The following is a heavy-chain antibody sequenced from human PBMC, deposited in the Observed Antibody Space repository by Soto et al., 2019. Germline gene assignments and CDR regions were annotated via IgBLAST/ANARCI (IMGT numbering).Heavy chain of an antibody. Sequence: QVQLVESGGGVVQPGRSLRLSCAASGFTFNFFAMHWFRQAQGKGLEWVAAVTNDGSNTYYADSVKGRFTISRDNPKNTLYLQMNSLRVEDTAVYYCARDIWWEPAVDAFHIWGQGTMVTVSP. CDR2: VTNDGSNT. J-gene: IGHJ3*02. V-gene: IGHV3-30-3*01. CDR3: ARDIWWEPAVDAFHI. D-gene: IGHD1-26*01. CDR1: GFTFNFFA.